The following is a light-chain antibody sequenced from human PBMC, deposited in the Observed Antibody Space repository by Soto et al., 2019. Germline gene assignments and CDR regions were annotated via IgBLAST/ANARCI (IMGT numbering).Light chain of an antibody. Sequence: EIVLTQSPGTLSLSPGERATLSCRASQSVNSNYLAWYQQKPGQAPRLLFSGASSRATGIPDRFSGSGSGTEFTLTISRLEPEDFAVYYCQQFSSYPLTFGGGTKVDIK. V-gene: IGKV3-20*01. CDR3: QQFSSYPLT. CDR2: GAS. J-gene: IGKJ4*01. CDR1: QSVNSNY.